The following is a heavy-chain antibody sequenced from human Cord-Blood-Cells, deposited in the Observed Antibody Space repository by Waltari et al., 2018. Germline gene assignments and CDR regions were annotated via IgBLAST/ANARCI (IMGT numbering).Heavy chain of an antibody. CDR1: GDSVSSNSAA. J-gene: IGHJ3*02. CDR3: ASLGYCSSTSCYDAFDI. Sequence: QVQLQQSGPGLVKPSQTLSLTCAISGDSVSSNSAAWNWIRQSPSRGLEWLGRTYYRSKWYNDYAVSGKSRITINPDTSKNQFSLQLNSVTPEDTAVYYCASLGYCSSTSCYDAFDIWGQGTMVTVSS. V-gene: IGHV6-1*01. D-gene: IGHD2-2*01. CDR2: TYYRSKWYN.